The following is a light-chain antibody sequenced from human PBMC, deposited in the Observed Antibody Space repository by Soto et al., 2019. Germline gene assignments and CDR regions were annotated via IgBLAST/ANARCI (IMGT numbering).Light chain of an antibody. CDR3: QQRSNWPIT. CDR2: DAS. J-gene: IGKJ5*01. V-gene: IGKV3-15*01. CDR1: ESVSRN. Sequence: EVAMTQSPATLSVSPVERATLSCMASESVSRNLAWYQQKPGQAPRLLIYDASTRATGIPDRFSGGGSGTEFTLTISSLQSEDFAVYYCQQRSNWPITCGQGTRLEIK.